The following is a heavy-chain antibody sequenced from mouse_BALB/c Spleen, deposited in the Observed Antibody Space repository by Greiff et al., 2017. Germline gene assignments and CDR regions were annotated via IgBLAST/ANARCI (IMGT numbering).Heavy chain of an antibody. CDR3: ARGGDYHAMDY. CDR2: INPGSGGT. Sequence: QVHVKQSGAELVRPGTSVKVSCKASGYAFTNYLIEWVKQRPGQGLEWIGVINPGSGGTNYNEKFKGKATLTADKSSSTAYMQLSSLTSDDSAVYFCARGGDYHAMDYWGQGTSVTVSS. D-gene: IGHD1-1*02. J-gene: IGHJ4*01. V-gene: IGHV1-54*01. CDR1: GYAFTNYL.